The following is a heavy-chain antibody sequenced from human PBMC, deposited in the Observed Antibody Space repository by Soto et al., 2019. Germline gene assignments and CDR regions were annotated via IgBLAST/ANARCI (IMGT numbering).Heavy chain of an antibody. CDR3: AKVRRYFVDAFDI. D-gene: IGHD3-9*01. J-gene: IGHJ3*02. Sequence: EVQLLESGGGLVQPGGSLRLSCAASGFTFSSYAMSWVRQAPGKGLEWVSAISGSGGSTYYADSVKGRFTISRDNSKNTVYLQMNILRADDTAVYYSAKVRRYFVDAFDIWGQGTMVTVSS. CDR2: ISGSGGST. CDR1: GFTFSSYA. V-gene: IGHV3-23*01.